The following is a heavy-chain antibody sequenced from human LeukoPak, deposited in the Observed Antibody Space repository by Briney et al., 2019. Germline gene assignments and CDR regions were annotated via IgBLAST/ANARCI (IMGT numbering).Heavy chain of an antibody. V-gene: IGHV1-2*02. Sequence: ASVKVSCKASGYTFTGYYMHWVRQAPGQGLEWMGWINPNSGGANYAQKFQGRVTMTRDMSISTAYMELSRLRSDDTAVYYCARDLPGFTIYDYVWGSYRPFDYWGQGTLVTVSS. CDR2: INPNSGGA. J-gene: IGHJ4*02. CDR1: GYTFTGYY. CDR3: ARDLPGFTIYDYVWGSYRPFDY. D-gene: IGHD3-16*02.